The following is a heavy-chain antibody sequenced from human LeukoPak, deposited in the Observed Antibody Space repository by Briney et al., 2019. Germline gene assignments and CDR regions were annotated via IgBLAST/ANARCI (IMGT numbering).Heavy chain of an antibody. Sequence: GGSLRLSCAASGFTFSSYWMDWVRQAPGKGLVWVSRINDDGSITRYADSVKGRFTISRDNAKNTLYLQMNSLRAEDTAVYYCARSRRDGYNFFDSWGQGTLATVSS. CDR3: ARSRRDGYNFFDS. J-gene: IGHJ4*02. D-gene: IGHD5-24*01. CDR2: INDDGSIT. V-gene: IGHV3-74*01. CDR1: GFTFSSYW.